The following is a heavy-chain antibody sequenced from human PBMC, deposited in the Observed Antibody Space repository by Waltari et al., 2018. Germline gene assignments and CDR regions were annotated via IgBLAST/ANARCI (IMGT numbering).Heavy chain of an antibody. D-gene: IGHD1-26*01. CDR1: GYSFTDYH. Sequence: QVQLVQSGTEVKKPGASVKVSCQASGYSFTDYHLHWGRQTPGQGLEWLGWINPKNVDTGYAQTFLGRVTMTRDTSINTVYMDLSGLRSDDTTVFYCARDPGPIVGAPDYWGQGTLVTVSS. J-gene: IGHJ4*02. CDR2: INPKNVDT. V-gene: IGHV1-2*02. CDR3: ARDPGPIVGAPDY.